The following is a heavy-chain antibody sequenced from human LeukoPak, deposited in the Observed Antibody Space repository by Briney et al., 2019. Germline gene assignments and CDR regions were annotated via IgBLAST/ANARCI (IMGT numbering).Heavy chain of an antibody. CDR3: ARVTFIAAAGSFAYYYYMDV. Sequence: PSETLSLTCAVYGGSFSGYYWSWIRQPPGKGLEWIGEINYSGSTNYNPSLKSRVTISVDTSKNQFSLKLSSVTAADTAVYYCARVTFIAAAGSFAYYYYMDVWGKGTTVTVSS. J-gene: IGHJ6*03. V-gene: IGHV4-34*01. D-gene: IGHD6-13*01. CDR2: INYSGST. CDR1: GGSFSGYY.